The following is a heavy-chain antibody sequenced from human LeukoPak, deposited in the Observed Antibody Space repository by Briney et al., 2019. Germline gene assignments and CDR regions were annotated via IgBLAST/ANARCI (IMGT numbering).Heavy chain of an antibody. CDR1: GYTFTSYG. CDR3: ARVHSYCSSTSCLDY. V-gene: IGHV1-18*01. D-gene: IGHD2-2*01. J-gene: IGHJ4*02. CDR2: ISAYNGNS. Sequence: ASVKVSCKASGYTFTSYGISWVRQAPGQGLEWMGWISAYNGNSNYAQRFQGRVTMTTDTSTSTGYMELRSLRSDDTAVYYCARVHSYCSSTSCLDYWGQGTLVTVSS.